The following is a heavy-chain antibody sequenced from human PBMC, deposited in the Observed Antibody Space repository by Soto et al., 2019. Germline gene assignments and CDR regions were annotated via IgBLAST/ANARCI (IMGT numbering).Heavy chain of an antibody. Sequence: GSLRLSCAASGFTVSSNYMSWVRQAPGKGLEWVSVIYSGGSTYYADSVKGRLTISRDNSKNTLYLQMNSLRAEDTAVYYCARARRDIVATPYYYYYGMDVWGQGTTVTVSS. V-gene: IGHV3-53*01. J-gene: IGHJ6*02. CDR1: GFTVSSNY. D-gene: IGHD5-12*01. CDR2: IYSGGST. CDR3: ARARRDIVATPYYYYYGMDV.